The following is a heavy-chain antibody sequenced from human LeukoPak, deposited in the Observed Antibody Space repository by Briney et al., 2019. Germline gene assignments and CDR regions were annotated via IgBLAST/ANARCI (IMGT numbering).Heavy chain of an antibody. V-gene: IGHV3-21*01. J-gene: IGHJ6*03. CDR2: ISSSSSYI. D-gene: IGHD3-10*01. CDR1: GFTFSSYS. CDR3: AREDGSGSFYYYYYYYMDV. Sequence: GGSLSLSCAASGFTFSSYSMNWVRQAPGKGLEWVSSISSSSSYIYYADSVKGRFTISRDNAKNSLYLQMNSLRAEDTAVYYCAREDGSGSFYYYYYYYMDVWGKGTTVTVSS.